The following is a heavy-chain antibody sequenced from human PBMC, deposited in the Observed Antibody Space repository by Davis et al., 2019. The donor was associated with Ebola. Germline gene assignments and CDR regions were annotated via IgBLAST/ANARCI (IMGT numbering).Heavy chain of an antibody. CDR1: GGSISSYY. J-gene: IGHJ1*01. Sequence: MPSETLSLTCTVSGGSISSYYWSWIRQPPGKGLEWIGYIYYSGSTNYNPSLKSRVTISVDTSKNQFSLKLSSVTAADTAVYYCARTLDGEEYFQHWGQGTLVTVSS. CDR2: IYYSGST. CDR3: ARTLDGEEYFQH. V-gene: IGHV4-59*01. D-gene: IGHD3-10*01.